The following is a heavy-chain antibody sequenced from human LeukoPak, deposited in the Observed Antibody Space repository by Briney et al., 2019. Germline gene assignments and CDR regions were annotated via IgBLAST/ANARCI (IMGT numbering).Heavy chain of an antibody. D-gene: IGHD3-16*02. Sequence: GGSLRLSCVASGFTFSSYAMSWVRQAPGKGLEWVSAISGSGGSTYYADSVKGRFTIFRDNSKNTVYLQMNSLRVEDTAVYYCAKSLYGGCDYWGQGTVVTVSS. CDR2: ISGSGGST. V-gene: IGHV3-23*01. CDR1: GFTFSSYA. J-gene: IGHJ4*02. CDR3: AKSLYGGCDY.